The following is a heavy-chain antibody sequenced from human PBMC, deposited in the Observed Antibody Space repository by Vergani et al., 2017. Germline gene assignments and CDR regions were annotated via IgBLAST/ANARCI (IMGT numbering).Heavy chain of an antibody. CDR3: AKGGIAAAGGRPYYFDY. CDR1: GFTFSSYD. J-gene: IGHJ4*02. CDR2: IGTAGDT. V-gene: IGHV3-13*04. Sequence: EVQLVESGGGLVQPGGSLRLSCAASGFTFSSYDMHWVRQATGKGLEWVSAIGTAGDTYYPGSVKGRFTISRENDKNSLYLQMNSLRAGGTAVYYCAKGGIAAAGGRPYYFDYWGQGTLVTVSS. D-gene: IGHD6-13*01.